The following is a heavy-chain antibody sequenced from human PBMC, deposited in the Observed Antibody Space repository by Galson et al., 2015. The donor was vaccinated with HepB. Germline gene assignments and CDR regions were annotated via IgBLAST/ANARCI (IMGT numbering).Heavy chain of an antibody. CDR3: ARGGIVVVPAAIPSDY. CDR1: GYTFTSYY. V-gene: IGHV1-46*01. Sequence: SVKVSCRASGYTFTSYYMHWVRQAPGQGLEWMGIINPSGGSTSYAQKFQGRVTMTRDTSTSTVYMELSSLRSEDTAVYHCARGGIVVVPAAIPSDYWGQGTLVTVSS. D-gene: IGHD2-2*02. J-gene: IGHJ4*02. CDR2: INPSGGST.